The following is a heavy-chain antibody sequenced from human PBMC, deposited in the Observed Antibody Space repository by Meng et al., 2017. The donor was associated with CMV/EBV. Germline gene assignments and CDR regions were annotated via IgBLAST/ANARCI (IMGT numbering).Heavy chain of an antibody. J-gene: IGHJ4*02. CDR3: ARDRTLDY. CDR1: GGSFSGYY. V-gene: IGHV4-34*01. CDR2: INHSGSS. Sequence: SETLSLTCAVYGGSFSGYYWIWIRQPPGKGLEWIGEINHSGSSTYNPSLKSRVTISVDTSKDQFSLKLTSVTVADTAVYYCARDRTLDYWGQGTLVTVSS.